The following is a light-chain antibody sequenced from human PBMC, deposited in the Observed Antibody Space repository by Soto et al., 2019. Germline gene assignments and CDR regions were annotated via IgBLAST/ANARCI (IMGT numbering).Light chain of an antibody. CDR3: QQYGSSRT. J-gene: IGKJ1*01. V-gene: IGKV3-20*01. Sequence: DIVMTQSPGTLSLSPCERSTLSCRASQSVGTNLAWYQQRPGQAPRLLVYGASTRASGIPPRFSGSGSGTDFTLTISRLEPEDFAVYYCQQYGSSRTFGQGTKVDIK. CDR1: QSVGTN. CDR2: GAS.